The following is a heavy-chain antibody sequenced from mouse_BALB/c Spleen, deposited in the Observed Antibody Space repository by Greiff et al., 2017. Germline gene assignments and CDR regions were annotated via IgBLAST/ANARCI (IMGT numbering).Heavy chain of an antibody. CDR3: AREGEYVNHYYAMDY. CDR1: GFTFSSYA. V-gene: IGHV5-6-5*01. CDR2: ISSGGST. Sequence: EVMLVESGGGLVKPGGSLKLSCAASGFTFSSYAMSWVRQTPEKRLEWVASISSGGSTYYPDSVKGRFTISRDNARNILYLQMSSLRSEDTAMYYCAREGEYVNHYYAMDYWGQGTSVTVSS. J-gene: IGHJ4*01. D-gene: IGHD2-10*02.